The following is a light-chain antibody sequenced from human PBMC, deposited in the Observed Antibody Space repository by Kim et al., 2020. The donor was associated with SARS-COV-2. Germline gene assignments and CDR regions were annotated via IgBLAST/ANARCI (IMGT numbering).Light chain of an antibody. Sequence: QSALTQPASVSGSPGQSITISCTGTSSDVGGYNYVSWYQHHPGKAPKLMIYDVSKRPSGVSNRFSGPKSGNTASLTISGLQAEDAANYYCSSYTSSSTWVFGGGTQLTVL. V-gene: IGLV2-14*03. CDR2: DVS. CDR3: SSYTSSSTWV. J-gene: IGLJ3*02. CDR1: SSDVGGYNY.